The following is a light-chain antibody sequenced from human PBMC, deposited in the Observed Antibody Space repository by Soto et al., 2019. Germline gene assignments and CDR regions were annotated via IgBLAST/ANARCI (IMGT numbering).Light chain of an antibody. CDR3: QQFNPPLT. CDR1: QGINTA. Sequence: AIQLTQSPSSLSASVGDRVIITCRASQGINTALAWYQQKPGKPPKLLIHDASTLESGVPPRFSGGGSGTVFLLTIASLQPEDFASYYCQQFNPPLTFGGGTTLEI. J-gene: IGKJ4*01. CDR2: DAS. V-gene: IGKV1-13*02.